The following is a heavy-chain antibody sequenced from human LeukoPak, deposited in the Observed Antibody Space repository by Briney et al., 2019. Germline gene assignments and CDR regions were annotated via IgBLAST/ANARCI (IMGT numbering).Heavy chain of an antibody. J-gene: IGHJ4*02. D-gene: IGHD3-22*01. V-gene: IGHV1-69*04. CDR3: ARAAPNYYDSSGYYYLNDY. CDR1: GGTFSSYA. CDR2: IIPILGIA. Sequence: GASVKVSCKASGGTFSSYAISWVRQAPGQGLEWRGRIIPILGIANYAQKFQGRVTITADKSTSTAYMELSSLRSEDTAVYYCARAAPNYYDSSGYYYLNDYWGQGTLVTVSS.